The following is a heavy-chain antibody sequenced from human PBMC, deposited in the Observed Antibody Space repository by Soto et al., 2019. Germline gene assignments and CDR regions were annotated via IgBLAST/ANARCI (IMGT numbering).Heavy chain of an antibody. Sequence: SETLSLTCAVSGVSLTSGNWWTWVRQSPQRGLEYIGEIFHDGTANYYPSFERRVAMSVDTSRNQFSLKLTSVTAADTAVYFCTRLVYDTRLNYMYFDFWGPGTLVTVSS. D-gene: IGHD3-10*01. CDR1: GVSLTSGNW. CDR3: TRLVYDTRLNYMYFDF. CDR2: IFHDGTA. J-gene: IGHJ4*02. V-gene: IGHV4-4*02.